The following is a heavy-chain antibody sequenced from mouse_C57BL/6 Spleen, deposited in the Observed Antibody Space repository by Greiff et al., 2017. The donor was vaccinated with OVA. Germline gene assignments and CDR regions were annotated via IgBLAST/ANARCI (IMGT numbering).Heavy chain of an antibody. J-gene: IGHJ4*01. Sequence: EVHLVESGGGLVKPGGSLKLSCAASGFTFSSYTMSWVRQTPEKRLEWVATISGGGGNTYYPDSVKGRFTISRDNAKNTLYLQMSSLRSEDTALYYCARHGDYYGSSQYYYAMDYWGQGTSVTVSS. V-gene: IGHV5-9*01. CDR1: GFTFSSYT. CDR2: ISGGGGNT. CDR3: ARHGDYYGSSQYYYAMDY. D-gene: IGHD1-1*01.